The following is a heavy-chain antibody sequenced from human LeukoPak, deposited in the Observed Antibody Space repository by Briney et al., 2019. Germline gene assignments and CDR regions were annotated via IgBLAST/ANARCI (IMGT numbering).Heavy chain of an antibody. CDR1: GGSISSYN. CDR3: ARARVYSSSGYFQH. D-gene: IGHD6-6*01. J-gene: IGHJ1*01. Sequence: SETLSLTCTVSGGSISSYNWSWVRQPARKGLEWVGRIYTSGSTNYNPSLKSRVNISVDTSKNQFSLKLSSVTAADTAVYYCARARVYSSSGYFQHWGQGTLVTVSS. CDR2: IYTSGST. V-gene: IGHV4-4*07.